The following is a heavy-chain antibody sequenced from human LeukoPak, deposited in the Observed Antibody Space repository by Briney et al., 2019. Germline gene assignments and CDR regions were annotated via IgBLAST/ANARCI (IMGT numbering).Heavy chain of an antibody. V-gene: IGHV3-30*03. D-gene: IGHD5-24*01. Sequence: GGSLRLSCAAPGFTFSSYGMSWVRQAPGKGLEWVAVISYDGSNKYYADSVKGRFTISRDNSKNTLHLQMNSRRVEDTAVYYCAPEGDGYILFDYWGQGTLVTVSS. CDR2: ISYDGSNK. CDR1: GFTFSSYG. CDR3: APEGDGYILFDY. J-gene: IGHJ4*02.